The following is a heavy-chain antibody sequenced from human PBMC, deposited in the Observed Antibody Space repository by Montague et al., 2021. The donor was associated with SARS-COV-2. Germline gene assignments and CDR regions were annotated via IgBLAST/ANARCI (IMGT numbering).Heavy chain of an antibody. CDR2: ISYDGSNK. Sequence: SLRLSCAASGFTFSSYAMHWVHQAPGKGLEWVAVISYDGSNKYYADSVKGRFTISRDNSKNTLYLQMNSLRAEDTAVYYCKAAGATNGWFDPWGQGTLVTVSS. CDR1: GFTFSSYA. CDR3: KAAGATNGWFDP. V-gene: IGHV3-30*04. D-gene: IGHD6-13*01. J-gene: IGHJ5*02.